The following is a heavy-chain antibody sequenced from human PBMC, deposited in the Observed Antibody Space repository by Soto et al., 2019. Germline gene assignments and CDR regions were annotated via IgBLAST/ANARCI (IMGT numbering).Heavy chain of an antibody. V-gene: IGHV3-7*03. CDR2: IKEDGSEN. J-gene: IGHJ4*02. CDR3: ARVGYCSGATCWDSFDS. Sequence: EVQLVESGGGLVQPGESLRLSCAASGFTFSTYWMSWVRQAPGKGLEWVANIKEDGSENYYVDSVKGRFSISRDNAKNSLYLQMNSLRAADTAVYYCARVGYCSGATCWDSFDSWGQGALVTVSS. CDR1: GFTFSTYW. D-gene: IGHD2-15*01.